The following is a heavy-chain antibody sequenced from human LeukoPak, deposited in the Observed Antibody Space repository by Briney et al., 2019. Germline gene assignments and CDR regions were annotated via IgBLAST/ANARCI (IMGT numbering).Heavy chain of an antibody. Sequence: SVKVSCTASGFTSTNFAVQWVRQARGQRLEWIGWIIVGSGATKCAQDFQERVTITRDLSTSTLYMELRSLTSEDTAVYYCAADLSNPRMGASYLDSWGQGTLVTVSS. J-gene: IGHJ4*02. CDR2: IIVGSGAT. CDR1: GFTSTNFA. D-gene: IGHD3-16*01. V-gene: IGHV1-58*01. CDR3: AADLSNPRMGASYLDS.